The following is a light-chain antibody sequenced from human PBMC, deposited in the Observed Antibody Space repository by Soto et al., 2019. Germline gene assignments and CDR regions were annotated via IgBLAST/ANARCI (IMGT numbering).Light chain of an antibody. Sequence: QPVLTQSPSASASLGASVKLTCTLSSGHSSYAIAWHQQQPEKGPRYLMKLDSDGSHTKGDAIPDRFSGSSSGAERYLTISSRQSEDEADYDCQTCGTGIHVVFGGGTKLTVL. CDR2: LDSDGSH. CDR3: QTCGTGIHVV. V-gene: IGLV4-69*01. CDR1: SGHSSYA. J-gene: IGLJ2*01.